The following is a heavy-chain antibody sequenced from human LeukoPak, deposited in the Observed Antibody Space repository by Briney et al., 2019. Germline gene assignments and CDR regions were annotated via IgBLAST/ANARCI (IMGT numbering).Heavy chain of an antibody. V-gene: IGHV1-2*02. CDR3: GRGIRGGDSGYSPFHY. J-gene: IGHJ4*02. D-gene: IGHD3-22*01. Sequence: ASVKVSCKTSTCTFTGYFIHWVRPAPGQELDCMGWINPNSDGTNYARKFQGRVTMTRDTSIRTAYMELSSLRSDDTAVYYCGRGIRGGDSGYSPFHYWDQGTLVTVSS. CDR1: TCTFTGYF. CDR2: INPNSDGT.